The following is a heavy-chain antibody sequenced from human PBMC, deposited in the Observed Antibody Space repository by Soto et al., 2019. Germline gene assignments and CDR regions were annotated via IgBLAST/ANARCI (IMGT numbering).Heavy chain of an antibody. CDR1: GYTFTSYA. CDR2: INAGNGNT. J-gene: IGHJ4*02. Sequence: ASVKVSCKASGYTFTSYAMHWVRQAPGQRLEWMGWINAGNGNTKYSQKFQGRVTITRDTSASTAYMELSSLRSEDTAVYYCARYCSSTSCLYGFDYWGQGTLVTVFS. V-gene: IGHV1-3*01. CDR3: ARYCSSTSCLYGFDY. D-gene: IGHD2-2*01.